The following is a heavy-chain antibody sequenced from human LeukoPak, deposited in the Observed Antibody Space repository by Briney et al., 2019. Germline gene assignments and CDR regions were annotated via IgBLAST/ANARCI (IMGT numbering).Heavy chain of an antibody. J-gene: IGHJ6*03. CDR1: GFTFSSYA. V-gene: IGHV3-23*01. CDR3: AKGQVNYYYYYMDV. Sequence: GGSLRLSCAASGFTFSSYAMRWVRKAPGKGLEWVSGISGSGGSTYYADSVKGRFTISRDNSKNTLYLQMNSLRAEDTAVYYCAKGQVNYYYYYMDVWGKGTTVTVSS. D-gene: IGHD4-23*01. CDR2: ISGSGGST.